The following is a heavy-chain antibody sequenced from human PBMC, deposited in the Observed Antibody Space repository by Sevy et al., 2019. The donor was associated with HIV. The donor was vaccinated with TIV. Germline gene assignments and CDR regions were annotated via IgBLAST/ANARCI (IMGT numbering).Heavy chain of an antibody. CDR1: GFTFSSYG. CDR2: ISYDGSKK. J-gene: IGHJ4*02. V-gene: IGHV3-30*19. D-gene: IGHD2-21*02. Sequence: GGSLRLSCAASGFTFSSYGMHWVRQAPGKGLEWVSLISYDGSKKYYSDSVKGRFAISRDESKTTLFLQMNSLRSEDTAIYYCARVGVSYCTDDCYHRFDYWGRGTLVTVSS. CDR3: ARVGVSYCTDDCYHRFDY.